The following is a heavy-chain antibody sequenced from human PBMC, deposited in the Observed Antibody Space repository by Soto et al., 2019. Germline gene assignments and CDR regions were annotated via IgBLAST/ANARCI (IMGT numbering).Heavy chain of an antibody. CDR3: ARPYCGGNTELGY. CDR2: IKQDGSDM. J-gene: IGHJ4*02. D-gene: IGHD2-15*01. CDR1: GFTFSTYW. V-gene: IGHV3-7*04. Sequence: EVQLVESGGGLVQPGGSLRLSCAASGFTFSTYWMSWVRRAPGKGLEWVAHIKQDGSDMYYVDSVKGRFTISRDNAQNSLFLQMNSLRVGDTVVYYCARPYCGGNTELGYWRQGPQVTVSA.